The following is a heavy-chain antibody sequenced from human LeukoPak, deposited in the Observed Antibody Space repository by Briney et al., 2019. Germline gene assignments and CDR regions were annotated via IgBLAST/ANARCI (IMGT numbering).Heavy chain of an antibody. CDR1: GGSISSYY. Sequence: SETLSLTCTVSGGSISSYYWSWIRQPPGKGLEWIGYIYYSGSTNYNPSLKSRVTISVDTSKNQFSLKLSSVTAADTAVYYCARYVGGYCSSTSCPSVGMDVWGQGTTVTVPS. D-gene: IGHD2-2*01. CDR2: IYYSGST. V-gene: IGHV4-59*01. J-gene: IGHJ6*02. CDR3: ARYVGGYCSSTSCPSVGMDV.